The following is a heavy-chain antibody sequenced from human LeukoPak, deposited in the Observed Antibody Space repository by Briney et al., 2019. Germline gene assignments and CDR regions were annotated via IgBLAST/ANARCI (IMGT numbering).Heavy chain of an antibody. CDR3: ARDKGTVATYYYYYMDV. V-gene: IGHV1-18*01. Sequence: ASVKVSCKASGYTFNSYGISWVRQAPGQGLEWMGWISAHNGNTNYEEKVQGRVTMTTDTSTSTAYMELRSLRSDDTAVYSCARDKGTVATYYYYYMDVWGKGTTVTVSS. CDR1: GYTFNSYG. CDR2: ISAHNGNT. J-gene: IGHJ6*03. D-gene: IGHD6-19*01.